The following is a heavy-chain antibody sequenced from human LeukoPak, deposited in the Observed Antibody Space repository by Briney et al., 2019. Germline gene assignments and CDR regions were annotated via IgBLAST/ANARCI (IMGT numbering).Heavy chain of an antibody. Sequence: SSVKVFCKASGGTFSSYTISWVRQAPGQGLEWMGRIIPILGIANYAQKFQGRVTITADKSTSTAYMELSSLRSEDTAVYYCARDPAGGTDAFDIWGQGTMVTVSS. V-gene: IGHV1-69*04. D-gene: IGHD2-15*01. J-gene: IGHJ3*02. CDR1: GGTFSSYT. CDR2: IIPILGIA. CDR3: ARDPAGGTDAFDI.